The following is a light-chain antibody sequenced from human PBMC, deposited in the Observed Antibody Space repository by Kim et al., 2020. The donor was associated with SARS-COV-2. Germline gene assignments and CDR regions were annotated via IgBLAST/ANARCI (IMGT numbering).Light chain of an antibody. CDR3: QAWDSSTVV. CDR2: QDT. J-gene: IGLJ2*01. V-gene: IGLV3-1*01. Sequence: VSPGQTARITCSGDKLGAKYVCWYQQKPGQSPVLVIYQDTKRPSGIPERFSGSDSGNTATLTISGTQAMDEADYYCQAWDSSTVVFGGGTQLTVL. CDR1: KLGAKY.